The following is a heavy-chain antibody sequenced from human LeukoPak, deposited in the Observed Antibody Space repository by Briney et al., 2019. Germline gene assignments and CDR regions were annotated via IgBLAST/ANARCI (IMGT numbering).Heavy chain of an antibody. V-gene: IGHV4-34*01. D-gene: IGHD3-10*01. CDR1: GGSFSRYY. CDR3: ARVLLWFGEFGFVHWFDP. CDR2: INHSGST. J-gene: IGHJ5*02. Sequence: PSETLSLTCAVYGGSFSRYYWSWIGQPPGKGLEWIGEINHSGSTNYNPSLKSRVTISVDTSKNHFSLKLSTVTAADTAVYYCARVLLWFGEFGFVHWFDPWGQGTLVTVSS.